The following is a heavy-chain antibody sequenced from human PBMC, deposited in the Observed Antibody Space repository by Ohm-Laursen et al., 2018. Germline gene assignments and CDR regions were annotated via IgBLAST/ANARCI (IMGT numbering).Heavy chain of an antibody. CDR3: ARLSDSSSAS. Sequence: SQTLSLTCTVSGDSISTYYWSWIRQPPGKGLEWIGYIHSSGSTSYSPSLKSRVTISVDTSKNQFSLRLRSLTAADTAVYYCARLSDSSSASWGQGTLVTVSS. J-gene: IGHJ5*01. D-gene: IGHD2/OR15-2a*01. CDR2: IHSSGST. V-gene: IGHV4-4*08. CDR1: GDSISTYY.